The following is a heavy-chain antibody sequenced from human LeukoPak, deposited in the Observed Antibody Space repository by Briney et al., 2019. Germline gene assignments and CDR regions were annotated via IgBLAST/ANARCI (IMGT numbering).Heavy chain of an antibody. CDR3: ARGAWFDP. D-gene: IGHD4/OR15-4a*01. CDR2: IDSGGIT. CDR1: GFTFSNYA. V-gene: IGHV3-53*04. J-gene: IGHJ5*02. Sequence: GGSLRLSCAASGFTFSNYAMNWVRQAPGKGLEWVSVIDSGGITYYADSVKGRFTISRHNSNNTLYLQMNSLRPEDTAVYYCARGAWFDPWGQGTLVTVSS.